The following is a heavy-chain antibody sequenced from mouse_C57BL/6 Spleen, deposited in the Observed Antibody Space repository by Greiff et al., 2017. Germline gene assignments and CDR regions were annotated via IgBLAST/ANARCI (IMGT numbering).Heavy chain of an antibody. Sequence: QVQLKQPGAELVKPGASVKLSCKASGYTFTSYWMHWVKQRPGQGLEWIGMIHPNSGSTNYNEKFKSKATLTVDKSSSTAYMQLSSLTSEDSAVYYCAREGYGSSWFAYWGQGTLVTVSA. CDR2: IHPNSGST. CDR3: AREGYGSSWFAY. V-gene: IGHV1-64*01. J-gene: IGHJ3*01. D-gene: IGHD1-1*01. CDR1: GYTFTSYW.